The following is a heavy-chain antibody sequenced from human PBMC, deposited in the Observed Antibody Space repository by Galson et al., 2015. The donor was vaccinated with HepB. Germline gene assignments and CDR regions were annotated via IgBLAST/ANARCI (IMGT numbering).Heavy chain of an antibody. CDR1: GFTFSSYS. CDR2: ISSSSSYI. V-gene: IGHV3-21*01. Sequence: LRLSCAASGFTFSSYSMNWVRQAPGKGLEWVSSISSSSSYIYYADSVKGRFTISRDNAKNSLYLQMNSLRAEDTAVYYCARGDRTIVVVPAAIGGGWYFDLWGRGTLVTVSS. D-gene: IGHD2-2*01. CDR3: ARGDRTIVVVPAAIGGGWYFDL. J-gene: IGHJ2*01.